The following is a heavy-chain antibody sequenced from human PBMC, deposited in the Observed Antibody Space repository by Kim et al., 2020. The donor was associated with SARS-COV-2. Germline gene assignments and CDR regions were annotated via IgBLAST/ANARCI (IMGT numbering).Heavy chain of an antibody. CDR3: AKDRIHCSSTSCLNAGNWFDP. D-gene: IGHD2-2*01. V-gene: IGHV3-30*02. Sequence: FTISRDNSKNTLYLQMNSLRAEDTAVYYCAKDRIHCSSTSCLNAGNWFDPWGQGTLVTVSS. J-gene: IGHJ5*02.